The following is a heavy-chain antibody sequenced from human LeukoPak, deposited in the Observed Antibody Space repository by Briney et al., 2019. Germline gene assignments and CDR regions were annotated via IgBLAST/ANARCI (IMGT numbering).Heavy chain of an antibody. CDR3: ARGGSDYYDSSGYSLYWYFDL. CDR1: GFTFSSYW. Sequence: GGSLRLSCAASGFTFSSYWMSWVRQAPGKGLEWVANIKQDGSEKYYVDSVKGRFTISRDNAKNSLYLQMNSLRAEDTAVYYCARGGSDYYDSSGYSLYWYFDLWGRGTLVTVSS. CDR2: IKQDGSEK. J-gene: IGHJ2*01. D-gene: IGHD3-22*01. V-gene: IGHV3-7*01.